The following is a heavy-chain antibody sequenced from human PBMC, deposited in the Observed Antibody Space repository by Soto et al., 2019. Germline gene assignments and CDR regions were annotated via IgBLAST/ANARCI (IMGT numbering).Heavy chain of an antibody. Sequence: ASVKVSCKASGYTFTRSGISWVRQAPGQGLEWMGWISTYNGDTNYAQTFQGRVTMTTDTSTSTAYMELSSLRSEDTAVYYCATKGRWYVGYYYYGMDVWGQGTTVTVSS. CDR1: GYTFTRSG. J-gene: IGHJ6*02. CDR3: ATKGRWYVGYYYYGMDV. CDR2: ISTYNGDT. V-gene: IGHV1-18*01. D-gene: IGHD6-13*01.